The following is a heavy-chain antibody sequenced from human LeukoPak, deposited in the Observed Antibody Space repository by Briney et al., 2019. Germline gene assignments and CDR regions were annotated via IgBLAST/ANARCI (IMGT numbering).Heavy chain of an antibody. V-gene: IGHV3-64D*06. CDR1: GFTFRRYA. J-gene: IGHJ4*02. D-gene: IGHD1-26*01. CDR3: VKGSGSYYGGSFDY. Sequence: GGSLRLSCSASGFTFRRYAMHWVRQAPGKGLEYVSAISSNGGSTYYADSVKGRFTIFRDNSKNTLYLQMSSLRAEDTAVYYCVKGSGSYYGGSFDYWGQGTLVTVSS. CDR2: ISSNGGST.